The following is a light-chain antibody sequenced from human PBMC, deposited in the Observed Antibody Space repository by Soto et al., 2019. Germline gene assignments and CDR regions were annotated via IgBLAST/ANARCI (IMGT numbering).Light chain of an antibody. CDR2: GAS. J-gene: IGKJ1*01. CDR1: QSVSSN. Sequence: EIVMTQSPATLSVSPGERATLSCRASQSVSSNLAWYQQKPGQAPRLLIYGASTRATGIPARFSGSGSGTEFTLTISSLQSEDYAVYYCHQYNNWPPWTFAQGTKVDI. V-gene: IGKV3-15*01. CDR3: HQYNNWPPWT.